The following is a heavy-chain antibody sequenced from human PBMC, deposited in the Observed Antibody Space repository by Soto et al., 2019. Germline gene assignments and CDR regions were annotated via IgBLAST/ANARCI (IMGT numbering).Heavy chain of an antibody. CDR1: GGSISSGAYY. D-gene: IGHD3-10*01. Sequence: QVQLQESGPGLVKPSQTLSLTCTVSGGSISSGAYYWSWIRQHPGKGLEWIGYIYYSGSTYYNPSLKSRITISVDTSKNQSSLKLSSVTAADTAVYYCARYGGVRGVIADFWGQGTLVTVSS. V-gene: IGHV4-31*03. J-gene: IGHJ4*02. CDR3: ARYGGVRGVIADF. CDR2: IYYSGST.